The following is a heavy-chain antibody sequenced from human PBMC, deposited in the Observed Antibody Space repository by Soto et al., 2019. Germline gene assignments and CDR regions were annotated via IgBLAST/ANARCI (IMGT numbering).Heavy chain of an antibody. J-gene: IGHJ4*02. Sequence: PXESLKIFREGSVYSFTSYWLVWVRQMPGKGLEWMGTIYPGDSETTYSPSFQGQVTISADKSISNAHLQWTSLKASDTAMYYCARLDSSGYHLVDHWGQGTLVTVSS. V-gene: IGHV5-51*01. CDR3: ARLDSSGYHLVDH. CDR2: IYPGDSET. D-gene: IGHD3-22*01. CDR1: VYSFTSYW.